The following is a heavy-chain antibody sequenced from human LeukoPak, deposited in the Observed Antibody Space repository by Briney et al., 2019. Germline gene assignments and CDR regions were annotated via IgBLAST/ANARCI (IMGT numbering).Heavy chain of an antibody. J-gene: IGHJ5*02. V-gene: IGHV4-59*08. CDR1: GDSISSYY. CDR3: ARLGGYCGGDCFNWFDP. CDR2: VYNSGNT. D-gene: IGHD2-21*02. Sequence: SETLSLTCTVSGDSISSYYWNWIRQPPGKGLEWIGYVYNSGNTNYNPSLKSRVTISVDTSKNQFSLKLSSVTAADTAVYYCARLGGYCGGDCFNWFDPWGQGTLVTVSS.